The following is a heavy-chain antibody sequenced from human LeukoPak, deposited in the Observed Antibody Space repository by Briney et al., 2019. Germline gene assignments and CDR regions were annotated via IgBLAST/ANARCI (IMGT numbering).Heavy chain of an antibody. Sequence: QPGGSLRLSCAASGFTFSTYAMSWVRQAPGKGLEWVSIISGSDGHIYYADSVKGRFTISRDNPKNTLFLQMNSLRAADTAVYFCASDPIDSYGRWGQGTLVTVSS. CDR1: GFTFSTYA. CDR3: ASDPIDSYGR. CDR2: ISGSDGHI. D-gene: IGHD5-18*01. V-gene: IGHV3-23*01. J-gene: IGHJ4*02.